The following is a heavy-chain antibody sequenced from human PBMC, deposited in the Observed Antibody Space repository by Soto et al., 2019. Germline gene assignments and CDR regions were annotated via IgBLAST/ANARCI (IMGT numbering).Heavy chain of an antibody. V-gene: IGHV1-24*01. CDR2: FDPEDGET. CDR1: GYTLTELS. J-gene: IGHJ3*02. Sequence: ASVKVSCKVSGYTLTELSMHWVRQAPGKGLEWMGGFDPEDGETIYAQKFQGRVTMTEDTSTSTAYMELRSLRSDDTAVYYCARVTMIDAFDIWGQGTMVTVSS. CDR3: ARVTMIDAFDI. D-gene: IGHD3-22*01.